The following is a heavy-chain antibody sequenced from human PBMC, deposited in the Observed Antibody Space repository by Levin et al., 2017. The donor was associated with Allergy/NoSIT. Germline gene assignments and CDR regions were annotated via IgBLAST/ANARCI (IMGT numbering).Heavy chain of an antibody. CDR3: AKDRIAAAGRGSDY. J-gene: IGHJ4*02. Sequence: GGSLRLSCAASGFIFTNYAMSWVRQAPGKGLDWVSTIYGSGASTHYADSVKGRFTISRDNSKNTLYLQMNSLRAEDTAIYYCAKDRIAAAGRGSDYWGQGTLVTVSS. D-gene: IGHD6-13*01. CDR1: GFIFTNYA. V-gene: IGHV3-23*01. CDR2: IYGSGAST.